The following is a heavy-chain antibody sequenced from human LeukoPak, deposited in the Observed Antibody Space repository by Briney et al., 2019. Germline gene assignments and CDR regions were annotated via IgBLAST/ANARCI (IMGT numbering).Heavy chain of an antibody. Sequence: PSETLSLTCAVYGGSFSGYYWSWIRQPPGKGLEWIGEINHSGSTNYNPSLKSRVTISVDTSKNQFSLKLSSVTAADTAVYYCARVGGYCSSTSCYDGKAFDYWGQGTLVTVSS. CDR2: INHSGST. J-gene: IGHJ4*02. V-gene: IGHV4-34*01. D-gene: IGHD2-2*03. CDR1: GGSFSGYY. CDR3: ARVGGYCSSTSCYDGKAFDY.